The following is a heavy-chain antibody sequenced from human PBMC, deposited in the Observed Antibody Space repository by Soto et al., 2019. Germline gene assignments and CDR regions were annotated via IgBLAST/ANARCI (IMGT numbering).Heavy chain of an antibody. J-gene: IGHJ4*02. CDR3: AKVAFGGVIVTNFDY. V-gene: IGHV3-23*01. D-gene: IGHD3-16*02. CDR1: GFTFSSYA. CDR2: ISGSGGST. Sequence: GGSLRLSCAASGFTFSSYAMSWVRQAPGKGLEWVSAISGSGGSTYYADSVKGRFNISRDNSKNTLYLQMNSLRAEDTAVYYCAKVAFGGVIVTNFDYWGQGTLVTVSS.